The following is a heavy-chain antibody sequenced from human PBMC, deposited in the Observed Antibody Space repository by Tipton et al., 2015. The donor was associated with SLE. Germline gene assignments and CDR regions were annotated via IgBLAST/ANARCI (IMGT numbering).Heavy chain of an antibody. CDR3: ARAEGSWDAFDI. V-gene: IGHV4-30-2*01. CDR1: GGSISNGNYS. CDR2: IYHSGST. Sequence: LRLSCAVSGGSISNGNYSWSWIRQPPGKGLEWIGYIYHSGSTYYNPSLRSRLTISVDKSKNNFSLRLSSVTAADTAVYYCARAEGSWDAFDIWGQGTLVTVSS. D-gene: IGHD2-15*01. J-gene: IGHJ3*02.